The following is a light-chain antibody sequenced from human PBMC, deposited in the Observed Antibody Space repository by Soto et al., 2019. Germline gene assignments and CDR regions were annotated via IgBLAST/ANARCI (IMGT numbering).Light chain of an antibody. CDR3: QQYNNWPPIT. CDR2: GAS. J-gene: IGKJ5*01. CDR1: QSVTSNY. Sequence: EIVLTQSPGTLSLSPGERATLSCGASQSVTSNYLAWYQQKPGQAPRLLIFGASIRVKGIPDRFIGSGSGTDFSLTISSLEPEDFAVYYCQQYNNWPPITFGQGTRLEIK. V-gene: IGKV3-20*01.